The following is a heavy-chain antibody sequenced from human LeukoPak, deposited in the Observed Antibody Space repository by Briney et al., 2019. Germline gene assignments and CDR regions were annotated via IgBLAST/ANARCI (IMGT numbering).Heavy chain of an antibody. V-gene: IGHV3-74*01. CDR2: INSDGSST. D-gene: IGHD6-13*01. Sequence: GGSLRLSCAASGFTFSSYWMHWVRQAPGKGLVWVSRINSDGSSTTYADSVKSRFTTSRDNAKNTLYLQMSSLRVEDTAVYYCADGYSSTYYNALDIRGQGTMVTVSS. CDR1: GFTFSSYW. CDR3: ADGYSSTYYNALDI. J-gene: IGHJ3*02.